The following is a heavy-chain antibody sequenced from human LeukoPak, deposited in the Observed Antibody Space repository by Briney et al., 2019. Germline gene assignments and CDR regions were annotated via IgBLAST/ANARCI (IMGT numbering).Heavy chain of an antibody. CDR3: AKGIVGAIPFDY. V-gene: IGHV3-23*01. Sequence: GGSLRLSCAASGFTFSTYAMSWVRQTPGKGLEWVSTISGGGDATYYADSVKGRFTISRDNSKNTLYLQMNSLRVEDTAVYYCAKGIVGAIPFDYWGQGSLVTVSS. D-gene: IGHD1-26*01. CDR2: ISGGGDAT. CDR1: GFTFSTYA. J-gene: IGHJ4*02.